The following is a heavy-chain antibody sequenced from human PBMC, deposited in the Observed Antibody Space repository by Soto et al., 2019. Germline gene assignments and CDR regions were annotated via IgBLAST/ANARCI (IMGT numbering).Heavy chain of an antibody. CDR3: ARGDATYCGGDCYRYFYYGMDV. CDR1: GGTFSNHA. D-gene: IGHD2-21*02. V-gene: IGHV1-69*13. Sequence: SVKVSCKASGGTFSNHAISWVRQAPGQGLEWVGGIIPMFPTADYAQRFQGRVTITADDSTTTVYMELSGLRSEDTAMYYCARGDATYCGGDCYRYFYYGMDVWGQGTTVTVSS. J-gene: IGHJ6*02. CDR2: IIPMFPTA.